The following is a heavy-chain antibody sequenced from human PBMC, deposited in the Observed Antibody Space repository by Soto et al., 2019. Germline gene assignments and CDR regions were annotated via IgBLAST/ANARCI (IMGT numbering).Heavy chain of an antibody. CDR2: IYATGTT. Sequence: SETLSLTCTVSGASISGFYWSWIRKSAGKGLEWIGRIYATGTTDYNPSLKSRVMMSVATSKKQFSLKLRSVTAADTAVYYCVRDGTKTLRDWFDPWGQGISVTVSS. V-gene: IGHV4-4*07. D-gene: IGHD1-1*01. CDR1: GASISGFY. CDR3: VRDGTKTLRDWFDP. J-gene: IGHJ5*02.